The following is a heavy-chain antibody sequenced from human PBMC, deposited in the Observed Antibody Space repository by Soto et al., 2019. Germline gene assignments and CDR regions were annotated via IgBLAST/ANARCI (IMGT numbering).Heavy chain of an antibody. CDR1: CGSISSYY. Sequence: SETLSLTCTVSCGSISSYYWSWIRQPAGKGLEWIGRIYTSGSTNYNPSLKSRVTMSVDTSKNQFSLKLSSVTAADTAVYYCAREHTMVRGVYYYYGMDVWGQGTTVTVS. CDR3: AREHTMVRGVYYYYGMDV. D-gene: IGHD3-10*01. J-gene: IGHJ6*02. V-gene: IGHV4-4*07. CDR2: IYTSGST.